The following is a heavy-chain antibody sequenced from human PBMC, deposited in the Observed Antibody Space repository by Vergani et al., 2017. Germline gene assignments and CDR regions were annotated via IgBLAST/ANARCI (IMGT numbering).Heavy chain of an antibody. CDR2: IYTSGST. J-gene: IGHJ4*02. D-gene: IGHD2-2*01. Sequence: QVQLQESGPGLVKPSETLSLTCTVSGGSISSYYWSWIRQPAGKGLEWIGRIYTSGSTNYNPSLKSRVTMSVDTSKNQFSLKLSSVTAADTAVYYCARDYSSSTSCFLDYWGQGTLVTVSS. CDR3: ARDYSSSTSCFLDY. V-gene: IGHV4-4*07. CDR1: GGSISSYY.